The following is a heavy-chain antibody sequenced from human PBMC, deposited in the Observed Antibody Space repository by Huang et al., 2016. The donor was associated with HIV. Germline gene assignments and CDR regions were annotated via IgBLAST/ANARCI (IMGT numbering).Heavy chain of an antibody. Sequence: EVELAESGGGSVRPGQSLRLSCVGSGFIFSDYWMHWVRQIPGKGLVWVARIERDGSSTSYADSVKGRFTIYRDNARNTVYLQMSSLRVDDTAVYYCVRAREKGYDFWSGYRYWGQGAQVTVSS. V-gene: IGHV3-74*02. J-gene: IGHJ4*01. CDR1: GFIFSDYW. CDR2: IERDGSST. D-gene: IGHD3-3*01. CDR3: VRAREKGYDFWSGYRY.